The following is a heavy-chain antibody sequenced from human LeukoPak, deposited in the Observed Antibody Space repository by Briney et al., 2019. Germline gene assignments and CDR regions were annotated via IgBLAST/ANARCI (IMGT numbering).Heavy chain of an antibody. V-gene: IGHV4-4*07. Sequence: SETLSLTCTVSGGSISSYYWSWIRQPAGKGLEWIGRIYTGGSTNYNPSLKSRVTMSVDTSKNQFSLKLSSVTAADTAVYYCARDHSSGSYYNWFDPWGQGTLVTVSS. D-gene: IGHD1-26*01. CDR3: ARDHSSGSYYNWFDP. CDR1: GGSISSYY. J-gene: IGHJ5*02. CDR2: IYTGGST.